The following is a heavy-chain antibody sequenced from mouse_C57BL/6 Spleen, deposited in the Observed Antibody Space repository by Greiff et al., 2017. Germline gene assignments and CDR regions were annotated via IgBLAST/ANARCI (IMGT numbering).Heavy chain of an antibody. CDR2: IDPEDGET. CDR1: GFNIKDYY. J-gene: IGHJ3*01. D-gene: IGHD1-1*01. Sequence: VQLQQSGAELVRPGASVKLSCTASGFNIKDYYMHWVKQRPEQGLEWIGRIDPEDGETEYAPKFQGKATMTADPSSNTAYLQLSSLTSEDTSVYYWTSEPYYDGFAYWGQGTLVTVSA. CDR3: TSEPYYDGFAY. V-gene: IGHV14-1*01.